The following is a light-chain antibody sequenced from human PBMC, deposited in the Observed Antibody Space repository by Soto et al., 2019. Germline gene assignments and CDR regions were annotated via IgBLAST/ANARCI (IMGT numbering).Light chain of an antibody. J-gene: IGKJ1*01. CDR1: QSVSNSG. V-gene: IGKV3-20*01. Sequence: EIVLTQSPGTLSLSPGERATLSCRASQSVSNSGLSWYQQKPGQAPRLLIYRASSSATGIPDRFSGSGSGTDFTLTISRLEPEDFAVYYCQQYGTSPRTFGQGTKVEIK. CDR2: RAS. CDR3: QQYGTSPRT.